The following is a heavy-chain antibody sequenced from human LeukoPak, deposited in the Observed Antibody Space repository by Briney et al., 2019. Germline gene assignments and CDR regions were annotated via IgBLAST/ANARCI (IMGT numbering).Heavy chain of an antibody. Sequence: GRTLRLSCAASGFTFSSNAMHCVRQAPGTAHEWLAVISYDGSTKYYPDSVKGRFTISRDNSKNTLYLQMNSLRAEDTAVYYCAREGTTVYYGMDVWGKGTTVTVSS. CDR1: GFTFSSNA. CDR2: ISYDGSTK. D-gene: IGHD2-2*01. J-gene: IGHJ6*04. V-gene: IGHV3-30*01. CDR3: AREGTTVYYGMDV.